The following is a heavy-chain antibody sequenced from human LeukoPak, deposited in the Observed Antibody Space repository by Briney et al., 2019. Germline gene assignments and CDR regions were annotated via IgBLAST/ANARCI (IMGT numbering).Heavy chain of an antibody. Sequence: ASVKVSCKASGGTFSSYAISWVRQAPGQGLEWMGGIIPIFGTADYAQKFQGRVTITTDEFTSTAYMELSSLRSEDTAVYYCARADNPYYYYYMDVWGKGTTVTVSS. CDR3: ARADNPYYYYYMDV. D-gene: IGHD5-24*01. J-gene: IGHJ6*03. CDR1: GGTFSSYA. V-gene: IGHV1-69*05. CDR2: IIPIFGTA.